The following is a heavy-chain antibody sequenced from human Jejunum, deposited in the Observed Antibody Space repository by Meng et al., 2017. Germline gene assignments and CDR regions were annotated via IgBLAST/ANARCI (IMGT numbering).Heavy chain of an antibody. CDR3: ARFVGGGSSEIFDY. J-gene: IGHJ4*01. D-gene: IGHD2-15*01. CDR2: IHYSGST. Sequence: GSLRLSCTVSGGSISSHYWSWIRQSPGKGLEYIGLIHYSGSTNYNPSLKSRVTLSVDTSKNQFSLKLDSVTAADTAVYYCARFVGGGSSEIFDYWGHGTQVTVSS. CDR1: GGSISSHY. V-gene: IGHV4-59*11.